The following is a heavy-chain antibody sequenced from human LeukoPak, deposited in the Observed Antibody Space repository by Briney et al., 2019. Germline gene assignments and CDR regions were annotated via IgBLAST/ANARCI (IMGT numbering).Heavy chain of an antibody. CDR2: IVVGSGNT. D-gene: IGHD3-22*01. CDR1: GFTFTSSA. V-gene: IGHV1-58*02. Sequence: GTSVKVSCKASGFTFTSSAMQWVRQARGQRLEWIGWIVVGSGNTNYAQKFQERVTITRDMSTSTAYMEPSSLRSEDTAVYYCAADVPYYYDSSGYRYYMDVWGKGTTVTISS. CDR3: AADVPYYYDSSGYRYYMDV. J-gene: IGHJ6*03.